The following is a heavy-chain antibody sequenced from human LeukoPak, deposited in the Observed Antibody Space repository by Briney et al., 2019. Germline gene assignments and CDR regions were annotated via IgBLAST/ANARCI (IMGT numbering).Heavy chain of an antibody. V-gene: IGHV4-59*01. J-gene: IGHJ5*02. CDR1: SGSTSSYY. CDR2: INYSGST. Sequence: SETLSLTCTVSSGSTSSYYWSWIRQPPGKGLEWIGYINYSGSTYNPSLKSRVTMSVDTSKNQFSLKLSSVTAADTAVYYCARVVYGDYAGDIYNWFDPWGQGTQVTISS. CDR3: ARVVYGDYAGDIYNWFDP. D-gene: IGHD4-17*01.